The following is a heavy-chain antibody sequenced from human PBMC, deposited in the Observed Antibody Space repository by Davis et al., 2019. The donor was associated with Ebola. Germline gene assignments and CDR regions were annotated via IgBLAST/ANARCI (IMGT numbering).Heavy chain of an antibody. V-gene: IGHV4-34*01. J-gene: IGHJ6*04. CDR1: GGSFSGYY. D-gene: IGHD5-12*01. CDR2: IYYSGST. CDR3: ARHSGYDYWGYYYYGMDV. Sequence: MPSETLSLTCAVYGGSFSGYYWSWIRQPPGKGLEWIGSIYYSGSTYYNPSLKSRVTISVDTSKNQFSLKLSSVTAADTAVYYCARHSGYDYWGYYYYGMDVWGKGTTVTVSS.